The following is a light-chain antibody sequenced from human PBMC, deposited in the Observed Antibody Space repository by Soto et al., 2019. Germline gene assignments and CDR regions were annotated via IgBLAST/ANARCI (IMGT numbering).Light chain of an antibody. V-gene: IGKV1-5*03. Sequence: DIQMTQSPSTQSASVGDRVTITCRASQSISNSLAWYQQKPGKAPTFLIYKASSLQSGVPSRFSGSGSGTEFTLTISSLQPDDVATDYCQQYKTFSWTFSQGTRVEIK. J-gene: IGKJ1*01. CDR1: QSISNS. CDR2: KAS. CDR3: QQYKTFSWT.